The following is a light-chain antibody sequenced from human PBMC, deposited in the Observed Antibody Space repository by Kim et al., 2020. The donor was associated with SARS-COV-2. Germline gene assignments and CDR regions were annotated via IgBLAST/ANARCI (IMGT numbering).Light chain of an antibody. V-gene: IGLV1-47*01. J-gene: IGLJ2*01. CDR3: AAWDDSLSGQGV. Sequence: QRVTISCSGSSSNIGSNYVYWYQQRPGTAPKLLIYRNNQRPSGVPDRFSGSKSGTSASLAISGLRSEDEADYYCAAWDDSLSGQGVFGGGTQLTVL. CDR1: SSNIGSNY. CDR2: RNN.